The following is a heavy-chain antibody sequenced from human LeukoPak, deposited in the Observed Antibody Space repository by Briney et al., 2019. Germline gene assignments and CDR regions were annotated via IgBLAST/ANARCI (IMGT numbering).Heavy chain of an antibody. J-gene: IGHJ5*02. Sequence: SETLSLTCTVSGXSISSYYWSWIRQPPGKGLEWIGYVYYSGSTNYNPSLKSRVTISVDTSKNQFSLKLSSVTAADTAVYYCARGGDYPSNWFDPWGQGTLVTVSS. D-gene: IGHD4-17*01. CDR1: GXSISSYY. CDR3: ARGGDYPSNWFDP. CDR2: VYYSGST. V-gene: IGHV4-59*01.